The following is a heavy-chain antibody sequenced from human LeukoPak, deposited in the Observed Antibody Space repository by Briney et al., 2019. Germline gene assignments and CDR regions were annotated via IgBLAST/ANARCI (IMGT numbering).Heavy chain of an antibody. J-gene: IGHJ3*02. CDR2: FDPEDGET. CDR3: ATDRRYGSAFDI. V-gene: IGHV1-24*01. CDR1: GYSLTELS. D-gene: IGHD5-18*01. Sequence: ASVKVSCKVSGYSLTELSMHWVRQAPGKGLEWMGGFDPEDGETIYAHKFQGRITMTEDTSTDTAYMELSSLRSEDTVVYYCATDRRYGSAFDIWGQGTMVTVSS.